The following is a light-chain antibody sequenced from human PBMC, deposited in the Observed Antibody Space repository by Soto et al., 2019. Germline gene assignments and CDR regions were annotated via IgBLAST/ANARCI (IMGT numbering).Light chain of an antibody. J-gene: IGKJ1*01. Sequence: IQMTQSPSSLSASVGDRVTITCRASQSISTYLIWYQQKPGKPPKVLIYGASNLQSGVPPRFSGSGSGTDFTLAISSLQPEDSATYYCLQDINYPWTFGQGTKVDIK. CDR3: LQDINYPWT. V-gene: IGKV1-6*02. CDR1: QSISTY. CDR2: GAS.